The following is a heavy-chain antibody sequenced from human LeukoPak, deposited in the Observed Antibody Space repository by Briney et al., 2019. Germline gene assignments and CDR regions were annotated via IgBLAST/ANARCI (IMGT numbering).Heavy chain of an antibody. D-gene: IGHD3-22*01. CDR1: GGTFSSYA. CDR3: ARDAFGDYYDSSGYYYDNWFDP. CDR2: INPNSGGT. J-gene: IGHJ5*02. V-gene: IGHV1-2*04. Sequence: ASVKVSCKASGGTFSSYAISWVRQAPGQGLEWMGWINPNSGGTNYAQKFQGWVTMTRDTSISTAYMELSRLRSDDTAVYYCARDAFGDYYDSSGYYYDNWFDPWGQGTLVTVSS.